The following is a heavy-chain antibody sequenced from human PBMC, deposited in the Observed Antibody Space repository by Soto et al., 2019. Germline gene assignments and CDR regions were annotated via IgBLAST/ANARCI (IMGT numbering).Heavy chain of an antibody. J-gene: IGHJ4*02. CDR3: ARAFGSTMPSLF. CDR1: GGYISSYY. CDR2: IYYSGST. V-gene: IGHV4-59*01. Sequence: ETLSLTCTVSGGYISSYYWTWIRQPPGKGLEWIGYIYYSGSTNYNPSLKSRVTMSIDTSKNQFSLKLSSVTAADTAVYYCARAFGSTMPSLFWGQGTLVTVS. D-gene: IGHD2-2*01.